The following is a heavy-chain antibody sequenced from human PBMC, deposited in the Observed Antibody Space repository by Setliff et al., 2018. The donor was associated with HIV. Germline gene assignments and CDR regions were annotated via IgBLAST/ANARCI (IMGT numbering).Heavy chain of an antibody. D-gene: IGHD6-6*01. CDR3: ARGWHSTSPNSYFDY. CDR1: GYSFTDYA. J-gene: IGHJ4*02. Sequence: GASVKVSCKASGYSFTDYAMNWVRQAPGQGLEWMGWINIGNGDTKYSQDFHDRVTISRDTPATTVYMELSSLRSDDMAVYYCARGWHSTSPNSYFDYWGQGSLVTSPQ. V-gene: IGHV1-3*03. CDR2: INIGNGDT.